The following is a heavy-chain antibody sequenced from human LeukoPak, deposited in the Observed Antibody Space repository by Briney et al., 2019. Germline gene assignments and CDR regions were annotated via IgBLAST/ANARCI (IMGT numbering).Heavy chain of an antibody. J-gene: IGHJ6*02. V-gene: IGHV4-59*08. CDR3: ARLKRSSAYYYYGMDV. CDR2: IYYSGST. Sequence: SETLSLTCTVSGGSISSYYWSWIRQPPGKGLEWIGYIYYSGSTNYNPSLKSRVTISVDTSKNQFSLKLSSVTAADTAVYYCARLKRSSAYYYYGMDVWGQGTTVTVPS. CDR1: GGSISSYY.